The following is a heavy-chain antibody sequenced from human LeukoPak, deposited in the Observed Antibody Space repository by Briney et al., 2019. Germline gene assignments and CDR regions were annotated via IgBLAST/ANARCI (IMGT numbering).Heavy chain of an antibody. CDR2: LSGSGGAT. Sequence: GGSLTLSCEASGFTFSRFAMSWIRQPPGTGLEWVSTLSGSGGATYYADSVKGGFTTSRDNSKATPYLQMDSLLADDTAVYYCARHLASHSFLFYYMRVWGKGTSVSVS. CDR3: ARHLASHSFLFYYMRV. V-gene: IGHV3-23*01. J-gene: IGHJ6*03. D-gene: IGHD2-2*01. CDR1: GFTFSRFA.